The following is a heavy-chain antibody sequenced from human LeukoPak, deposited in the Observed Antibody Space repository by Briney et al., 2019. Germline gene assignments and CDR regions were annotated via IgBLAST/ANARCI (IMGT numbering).Heavy chain of an antibody. D-gene: IGHD3-22*01. CDR3: ARDYPPYYYDSSGYHNWFDP. CDR2: ISAYNGNT. CDR1: GYTFTSYG. J-gene: IGHJ5*02. Sequence: ASVKVSCKASGYTFTSYGISWVRQAPGQGLEWMGWISAYNGNTNYAQKLQGRVTMTTDTSTSTAYMELRSLRSDDTAVYSCARDYPPYYYDSSGYHNWFDPWGQGTLVTVSS. V-gene: IGHV1-18*01.